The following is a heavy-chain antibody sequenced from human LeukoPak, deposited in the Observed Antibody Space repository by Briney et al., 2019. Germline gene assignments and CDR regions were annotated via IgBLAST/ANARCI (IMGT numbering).Heavy chain of an antibody. CDR1: GFTFSNYA. Sequence: GGCLRLSCAASGFTFSNYAMSWVRQAPGKGLEWVSGISGSGGSTYYADSVKGRFTISRDNSKNTLYLQMNSLRAEDTAVYYCARDPAPLSSPDGMDVWGQGTTVTVSS. CDR3: ARDPAPLSSPDGMDV. J-gene: IGHJ6*02. V-gene: IGHV3-23*01. CDR2: ISGSGGST.